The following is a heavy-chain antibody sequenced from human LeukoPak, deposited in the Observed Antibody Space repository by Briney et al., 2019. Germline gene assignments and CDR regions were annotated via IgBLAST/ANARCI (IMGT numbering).Heavy chain of an antibody. CDR2: MNPNSGNT. Sequence: ASVKVSCKASGYTFTSYDINWVRQATGQGLEWMGWMNPNSGNTGYAQKFQGRVTITRNTSISTAYMELSSLRSEDTAVYYCASGVWGSGSYYNHVWFDPWGQGTLVTVSS. J-gene: IGHJ5*02. V-gene: IGHV1-8*03. D-gene: IGHD3-10*01. CDR3: ASGVWGSGSYYNHVWFDP. CDR1: GYTFTSYD.